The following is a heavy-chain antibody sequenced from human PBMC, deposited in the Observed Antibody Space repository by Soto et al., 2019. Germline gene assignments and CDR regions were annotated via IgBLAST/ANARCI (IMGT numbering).Heavy chain of an antibody. CDR2: ISYDGSNK. CDR3: AKGGILEWSADDAFDI. D-gene: IGHD3-3*01. CDR1: GFTFSSYG. J-gene: IGHJ3*02. V-gene: IGHV3-30*18. Sequence: QVQLVESGGGVVQPGRSLRLSCAASGFTFSSYGMHWVRQAPGKGLEWVAVISYDGSNKYYADSVKGRFTISRDNSKNTLYLQMNSLRAEDTAVYYCAKGGILEWSADDAFDIWGQGKMGTVSS.